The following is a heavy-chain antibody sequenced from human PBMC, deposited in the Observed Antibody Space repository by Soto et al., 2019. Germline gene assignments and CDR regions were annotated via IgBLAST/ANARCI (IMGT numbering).Heavy chain of an antibody. D-gene: IGHD4-17*01. J-gene: IGHJ6*02. CDR2: IFYSGST. Sequence: SETLSLTCTVSGGSISSTTHYWGWIRQPPGKGLEWTGSIFYSGSTYYNPSLKSRVTISVDTSKNQFSLKLSSVTAADTAVYYCARCDYGYGMDVWGQGTTVTVSS. CDR1: GGSISSTTHY. V-gene: IGHV4-39*01. CDR3: ARCDYGYGMDV.